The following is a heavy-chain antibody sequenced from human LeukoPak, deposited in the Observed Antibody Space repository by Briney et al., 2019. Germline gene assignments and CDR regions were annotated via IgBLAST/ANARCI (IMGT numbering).Heavy chain of an antibody. V-gene: IGHV3-23*01. J-gene: IGHJ4*02. Sequence: GGSLRLSCAASGFTFSSYAMSWVRQAPGKGLEWVSVISDSGGYTYYADSVKGRFTISRDNSKNTLYLQMNSLRAEDTAVYYCAKFWWFGELLSLFDYWGQGTLVTVSS. CDR2: ISDSGGYT. CDR3: AKFWWFGELLSLFDY. D-gene: IGHD3-10*01. CDR1: GFTFSSYA.